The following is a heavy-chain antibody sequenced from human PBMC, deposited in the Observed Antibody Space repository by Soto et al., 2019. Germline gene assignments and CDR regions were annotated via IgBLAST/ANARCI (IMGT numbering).Heavy chain of an antibody. D-gene: IGHD3-16*01. CDR3: ARVGYYYYYGMDV. V-gene: IGHV4-59*01. CDR2: TYYSGST. J-gene: IGHJ6*02. Sequence: PSETLSLTCTVSGGSISSYYWSWIRQPPGKGLEWIGYTYYSGSTNYNPSLKSRVTISVDTSKNQFSLKLSSVTAADTAVYYCARVGYYYYYGMDVWGQGTTVTVSS. CDR1: GGSISSYY.